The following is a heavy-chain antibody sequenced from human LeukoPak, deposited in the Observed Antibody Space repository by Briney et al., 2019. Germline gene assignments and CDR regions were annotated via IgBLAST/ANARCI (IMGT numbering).Heavy chain of an antibody. CDR3: ARHYSSSWYEGGAFDI. J-gene: IGHJ3*02. V-gene: IGHV4-4*07. CDR2: IYTSGST. D-gene: IGHD6-13*01. CDR1: GGSISSYY. Sequence: SETLSLTCTVSGGSISSYYWSWIRQPAGKGLEWIGRIYTSGSTNYNPSLKSRVTMSVDTSKNQFSLKLSSVTAADTAVYYCARHYSSSWYEGGAFDIWGQGTMVTVSS.